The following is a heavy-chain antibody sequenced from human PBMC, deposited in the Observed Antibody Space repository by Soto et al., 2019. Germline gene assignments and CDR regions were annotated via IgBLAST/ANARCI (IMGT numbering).Heavy chain of an antibody. CDR1: GYTFFTYD. V-gene: IGHV1-18*01. Sequence: QVHLVQSGVEVKTPGASVKVSCQASGYTFFTYDISWVRQAPGQGLEWMGWIRTYSGDTKYAQKFQGRVTMTTDTSTTTAYLELRSLRSDDTAVYYCARHHGPTTSENWFAPWGQGTLVTVSS. CDR3: ARHHGPTTSENWFAP. D-gene: IGHD5-12*01. CDR2: IRTYSGDT. J-gene: IGHJ5*02.